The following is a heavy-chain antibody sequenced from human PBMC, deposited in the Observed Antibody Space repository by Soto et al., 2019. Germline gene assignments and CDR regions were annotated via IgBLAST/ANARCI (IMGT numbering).Heavy chain of an antibody. CDR3: ARTCFDSGTYYNSCFDP. J-gene: IGHJ5*02. CDR1: GGSIINYY. V-gene: IGHV4-59*01. Sequence: SETLSLTSTVAGGSIINYYWNWIRQSPGKGLEWIGSIYNTGSTSYNPSLQSRVTMSVDTSKNQFSLELTSVTAADAAVYYCARTCFDSGTYYNSCFDPWGQGTLVTVSS. CDR2: IYNTGST. D-gene: IGHD3-10*01.